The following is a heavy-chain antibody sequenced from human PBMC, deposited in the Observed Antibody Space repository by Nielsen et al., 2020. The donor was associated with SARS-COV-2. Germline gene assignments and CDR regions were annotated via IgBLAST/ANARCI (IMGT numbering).Heavy chain of an antibody. J-gene: IGHJ5*02. CDR1: GGSISSSGYY. CDR2: INHSGST. D-gene: IGHD6-13*01. V-gene: IGHV4-39*07. CDR3: ARGVEMSIAAAGRGVNWFDP. Sequence: SETLSLTCTVSGGSISSSGYYWSWIRQPPGKGLEWIGEINHSGSTNYNPSLKSRVTISVDTSKNQFSLKLSSVTAADTAVYYCARGVEMSIAAAGRGVNWFDPWGQGTLVTVSS.